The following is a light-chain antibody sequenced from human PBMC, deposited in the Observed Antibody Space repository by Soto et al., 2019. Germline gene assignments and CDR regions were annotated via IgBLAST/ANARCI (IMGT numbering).Light chain of an antibody. Sequence: QSVLTQPPSASGTPGQRVTISCSESSSNIGSYTVNWYQHLPGTAPKLLIYTNNQRPSGVPDRFSGSKSGTSASLAISGLQSEDEADYYCAAWDDSLNGYVVFGGGTKLTVL. CDR3: AAWDDSLNGYVV. CDR1: SSNIGSYT. CDR2: TNN. V-gene: IGLV1-44*01. J-gene: IGLJ2*01.